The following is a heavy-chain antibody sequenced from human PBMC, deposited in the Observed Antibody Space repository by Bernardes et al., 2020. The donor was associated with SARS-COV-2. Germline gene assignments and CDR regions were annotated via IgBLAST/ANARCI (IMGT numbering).Heavy chain of an antibody. J-gene: IGHJ5*02. V-gene: IGHV3-74*01. D-gene: IGHD2-15*01. CDR3: ARDRDHFCSGGSCYSAWFDP. CDR2: INSDGSTA. CDR1: GFTFSRHW. Sequence: GSLRLSCAASGFTFSRHWMYWVRQAPGKGLVWVSRINSDGSTANYADSVKGRFTISRDNAKNTLSLQMNSLRAEDTAVYYCARDRDHFCSGGSCYSAWFDPWGQGTLVTVSS.